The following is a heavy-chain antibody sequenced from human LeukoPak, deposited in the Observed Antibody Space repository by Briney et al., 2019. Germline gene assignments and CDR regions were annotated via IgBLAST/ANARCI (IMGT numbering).Heavy chain of an antibody. CDR3: AKAPPSSYYYYYGMDV. CDR2: ISGSGGST. J-gene: IGHJ6*02. Sequence: GGTLRLSCAASGFTFSSYAMSWVRQAPGKGLEWVSAISGSGGSTYYADSVKGRFTISRDISKNTLYLQMNSLRAEDTAVYYCAKAPPSSYYYYYGMDVWGQGTTVTVSS. D-gene: IGHD6-13*01. CDR1: GFTFSSYA. V-gene: IGHV3-23*01.